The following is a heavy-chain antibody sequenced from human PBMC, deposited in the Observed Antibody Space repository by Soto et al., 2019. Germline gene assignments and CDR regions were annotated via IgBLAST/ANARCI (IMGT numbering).Heavy chain of an antibody. J-gene: IGHJ6*02. CDR3: ASVTRTCISTSCYRYYYGMDV. D-gene: IGHD2-2*02. V-gene: IGHV4-59*01. CDR2: IYYSGST. Sequence: SETLSLTCTVSGGSISSYYWSWIRQPPGKGLEWIGYIYYSGSTNYNPSLKSRVTISVDTSKNQSSLKLSSVTAADTAVYYCASVTRTCISTSCYRYYYGMDVWGQGTTVTVSS. CDR1: GGSISSYY.